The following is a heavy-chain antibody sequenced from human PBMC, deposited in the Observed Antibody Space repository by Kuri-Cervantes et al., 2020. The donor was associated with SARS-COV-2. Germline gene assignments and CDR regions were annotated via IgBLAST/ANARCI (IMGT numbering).Heavy chain of an antibody. V-gene: IGHV1-69*05. CDR1: GGTFSSYA. Sequence: SVKVSCKASGGTFSSYAISWVRQAPGQGLEWMGGIITIFGTANYAQKLQGSVTITTDESTSTAYMELSSLRSEDTAVYYCGGWFGESPADYWGQGTLVTVSS. D-gene: IGHD3-10*01. CDR3: GGWFGESPADY. J-gene: IGHJ4*02. CDR2: IITIFGTA.